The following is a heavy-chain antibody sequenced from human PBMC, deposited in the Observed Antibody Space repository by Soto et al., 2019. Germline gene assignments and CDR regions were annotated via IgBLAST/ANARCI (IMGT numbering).Heavy chain of an antibody. CDR2: IYYSGST. J-gene: IGHJ4*02. CDR1: GGSISSGGYY. V-gene: IGHV4-31*03. Sequence: QVQLQESGPGLVKPSQTLSLTCTVSGGSISSGGYYWSWVRQHPGKGLEWIGYIYYSGSTYYNPSLKSRVTISVDTSKNQFSLKLSSVTAADTAVYYCATSPIRITMVRGVFDYWGQGTLVTVSS. CDR3: ATSPIRITMVRGVFDY. D-gene: IGHD3-10*01.